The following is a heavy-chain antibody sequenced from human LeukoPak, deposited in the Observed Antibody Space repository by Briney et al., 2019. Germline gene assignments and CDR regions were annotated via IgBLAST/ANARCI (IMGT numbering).Heavy chain of an antibody. V-gene: IGHV3-7*05. D-gene: IGHD1-26*01. CDR2: INQDGSEH. CDR1: GFTFSNYW. Sequence: GGSLRLSCAVSGFTFSNYWINWVRQAPGKGPEWVASINQDGSEHYYVDSVKGRFTISRDNAKNSLYLQMISLRAEDTAVYYCARCGTPNNYYGYGVDVWGQGTTVIVSS. CDR3: ARCGTPNNYYGYGVDV. J-gene: IGHJ6*02.